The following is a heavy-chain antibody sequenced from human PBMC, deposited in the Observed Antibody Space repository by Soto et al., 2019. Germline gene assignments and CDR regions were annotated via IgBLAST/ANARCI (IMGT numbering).Heavy chain of an antibody. V-gene: IGHV4-31*03. D-gene: IGHD2-2*01. J-gene: IGHJ4*02. Sequence: PSETLSLTCTVSGGSISSGGYYWSWIRQHPGKGLEWIGYIYYSGSTYYNPSLKSRVTISVDTSKNQFSLKLSSVTAADTAVYYCAREPGPGCCSSTSCSLDYWGQGTLVTVSS. CDR2: IYYSGST. CDR3: AREPGPGCCSSTSCSLDY. CDR1: GGSISSGGYY.